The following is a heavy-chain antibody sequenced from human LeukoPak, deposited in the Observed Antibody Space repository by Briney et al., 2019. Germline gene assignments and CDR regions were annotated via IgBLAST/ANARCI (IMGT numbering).Heavy chain of an antibody. D-gene: IGHD2-8*01. CDR1: GFTFSSHW. V-gene: IGHV3-74*01. Sequence: GGSLRLSCTASGFTFSSHWMHWVRQAPGKGLVWVSHIKTDGSTVSYADSVKGRFTISRDNAKNTLYLQMNSLRAEDTAVYFCARAGFYNGLDYWGQGTLVTASS. CDR2: IKTDGSTV. CDR3: ARAGFYNGLDY. J-gene: IGHJ4*02.